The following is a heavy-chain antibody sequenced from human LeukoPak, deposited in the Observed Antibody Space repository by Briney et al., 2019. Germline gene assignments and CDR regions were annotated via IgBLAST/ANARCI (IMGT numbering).Heavy chain of an antibody. Sequence: PGGSLRLSCAASGFTFSSYAMSWVRQAPGEGLEWVSAINGSGGSTYYADSVKGRFTISRDNSKNTLYLQMNSLRAEDTAVYYCAKFPTYYYDSSGYSYFDYWGQGTLVTVSS. V-gene: IGHV3-23*01. J-gene: IGHJ4*02. D-gene: IGHD3-22*01. CDR1: GFTFSSYA. CDR2: INGSGGST. CDR3: AKFPTYYYDSSGYSYFDY.